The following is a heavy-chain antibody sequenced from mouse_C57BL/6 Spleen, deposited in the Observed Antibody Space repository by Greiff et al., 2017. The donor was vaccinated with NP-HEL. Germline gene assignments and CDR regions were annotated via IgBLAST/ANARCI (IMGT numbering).Heavy chain of an antibody. Sequence: EVQLVESGGDLVKPGGSLKLSCAASGFTFSSYGMSWVRQTPDKRLEWVATISSGGSYTYYPDSVKGRFTISRDNAKNTLYLQMSSLKSEDTAMYYCARQGIYYDYDGDYFDYWGQGTTLTVSS. V-gene: IGHV5-6*01. D-gene: IGHD2-4*01. CDR1: GFTFSSYG. CDR2: ISSGGSYT. J-gene: IGHJ2*01. CDR3: ARQGIYYDYDGDYFDY.